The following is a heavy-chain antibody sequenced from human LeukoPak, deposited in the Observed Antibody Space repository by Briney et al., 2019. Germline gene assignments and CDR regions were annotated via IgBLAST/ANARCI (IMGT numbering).Heavy chain of an antibody. CDR1: GYTFTGYY. CDR2: INPNSGGT. Sequence: ASVKVSCKASGYTFTGYYMHWVRQAPGQGLEWMGWINPNSGGTNYAQKFQGRVTITADKSTSTAYMELSSLRSEDTAVYYCARGLRYFDWLFSSTRNYYYMDVWGKGTTVTVSS. D-gene: IGHD3-9*01. V-gene: IGHV1-2*02. J-gene: IGHJ6*03. CDR3: ARGLRYFDWLFSSTRNYYYMDV.